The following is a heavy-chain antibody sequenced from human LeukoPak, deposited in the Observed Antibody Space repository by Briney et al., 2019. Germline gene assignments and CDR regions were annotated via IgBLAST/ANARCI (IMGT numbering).Heavy chain of an antibody. D-gene: IGHD2-21*01. CDR3: ARDRTNSRSFDY. V-gene: IGHV3-21*01. CDR2: SSSSSSYI. J-gene: IGHJ4*02. CDR1: GFTFSSYS. Sequence: GGSLRLSCAASGFTFSSYSMNRVRQAPGKGLEWVSSSSSSSSYIYYADPVKGRFTISRDNAKNSLYLQMNSLRAEDTAVYYCARDRTNSRSFDYWGQGTLVTVSS.